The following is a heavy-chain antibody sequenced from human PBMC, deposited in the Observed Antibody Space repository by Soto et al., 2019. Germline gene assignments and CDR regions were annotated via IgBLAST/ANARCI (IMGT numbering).Heavy chain of an antibody. J-gene: IGHJ4*02. CDR3: ARRSTKDYFDY. CDR2: IYYSGST. Sequence: QVQLQESGPGLVKPSETLSLTCAVSGGSINNHYWSWIRQPPGKGLEWIGNIYYSGSTNYNPSLKSRVTISVDTSKNQFSLKLSSVTAADTAVYYCARRSTKDYFDYWGQGALVTVSS. V-gene: IGHV4-59*08. CDR1: GGSINNHY.